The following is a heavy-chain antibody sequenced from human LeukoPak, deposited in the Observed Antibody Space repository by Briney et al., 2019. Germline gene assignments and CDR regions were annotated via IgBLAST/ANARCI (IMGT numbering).Heavy chain of an antibody. Sequence: PGGSLRLSCAASGFTFSSYWMSWVRQAPGKGLEWVANIKQDGSEKQYVDSVKGRFAISRDNAENSLYLQMNSLKAEDTAVYYCGRFTRPGDSVYWGQGTLVTVSS. D-gene: IGHD7-27*01. CDR1: GFTFSSYW. J-gene: IGHJ4*02. CDR2: IKQDGSEK. CDR3: GRFTRPGDSVY. V-gene: IGHV3-7*04.